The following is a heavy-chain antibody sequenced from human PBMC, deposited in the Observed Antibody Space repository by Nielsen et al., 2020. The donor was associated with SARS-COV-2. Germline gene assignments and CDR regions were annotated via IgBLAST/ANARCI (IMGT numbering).Heavy chain of an antibody. Sequence: GGSLRLSCAASGFTFSSYGMHWVRQAPGKGLEWVAVIWYDGSNKYYADSVKGRFTISRDNSKNTLYLQMNSLRAEDTAVYYCAKVKGYGSRSIPRDAFDIWGQGTMVTVSS. D-gene: IGHD3-10*01. CDR2: IWYDGSNK. CDR3: AKVKGYGSRSIPRDAFDI. V-gene: IGHV3-33*06. CDR1: GFTFSSYG. J-gene: IGHJ3*02.